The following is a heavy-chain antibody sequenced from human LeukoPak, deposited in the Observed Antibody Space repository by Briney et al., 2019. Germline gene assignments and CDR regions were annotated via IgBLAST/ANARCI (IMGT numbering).Heavy chain of an antibody. V-gene: IGHV1-8*01. D-gene: IGHD4/OR15-4a*01. J-gene: IGHJ4*02. Sequence: GASVKVSCKASGYTFTSYDINWVRQATGQGLEWMGWMNPNSGNTGYAQKFQGRVTMTRNTSISTAYMELSSLRSEDTAVYYCARERPGEVHYDYWGQGTLVTVSS. CDR1: GYTFTSYD. CDR2: MNPNSGNT. CDR3: ARERPGEVHYDY.